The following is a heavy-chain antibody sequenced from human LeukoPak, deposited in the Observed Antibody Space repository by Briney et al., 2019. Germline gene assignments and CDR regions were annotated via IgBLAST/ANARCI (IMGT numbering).Heavy chain of an antibody. CDR1: GFTFSSYA. CDR2: ISYDGSNK. Sequence: PGGSLKLSCAASGFTFSSYAMHWVRQAPGKGLEWVAVISYDGSNKYYADSVKGRFTISRDNSKNTLYLQMNSLRAEDTAVYYCARDQDYYDSSGYTFDYWGQGTLVTVSS. V-gene: IGHV3-30*04. J-gene: IGHJ4*02. CDR3: ARDQDYYDSSGYTFDY. D-gene: IGHD3-22*01.